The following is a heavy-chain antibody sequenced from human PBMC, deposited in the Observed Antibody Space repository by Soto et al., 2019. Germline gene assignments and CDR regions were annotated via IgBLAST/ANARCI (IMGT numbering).Heavy chain of an antibody. CDR1: GGSISGNTWY. J-gene: IGHJ4*02. V-gene: IGHV4-39*01. CDR3: ASPLYCGGDKCSLAFDF. D-gene: IGHD2-21*01. CDR2: MYYTGST. Sequence: SETLSLTCTVSGGSISGNTWYWGWIRQPPGKGLEWIGSMYYTGSTYYNPSLKSRVTISVDTSKNQVSLKLTSVTAADTAVYYCASPLYCGGDKCSLAFDFSGQGALVTVSS.